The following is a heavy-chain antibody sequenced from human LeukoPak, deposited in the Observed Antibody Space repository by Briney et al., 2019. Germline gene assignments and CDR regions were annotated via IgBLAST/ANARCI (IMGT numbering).Heavy chain of an antibody. CDR2: IYTSGST. J-gene: IGHJ4*02. CDR3: AEVAATVAFDY. V-gene: IGHV4-4*07. CDR1: GGSISSYY. D-gene: IGHD2-15*01. Sequence: PSETLSLTCTVSGGSISSYYWSWIRQPAGKGLEWIGRIYTSGSTNYNPSLKSRVTMSVDTSKNQFSLKLTSVTAADTAVYYCAEVAATVAFDYWGQGTLVTVSS.